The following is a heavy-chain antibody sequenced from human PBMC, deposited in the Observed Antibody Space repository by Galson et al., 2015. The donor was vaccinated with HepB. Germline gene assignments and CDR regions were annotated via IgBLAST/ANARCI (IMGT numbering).Heavy chain of an antibody. CDR2: ISSSGYT. V-gene: IGHV4-4*07. CDR1: GAFIRGHY. Sequence: ETLSLTCTVSGAFIRGHYWSWIRQPAGKGLEWIGRISSSGYTNYNPSLDSRVTMSVDTSKNQFSLNLRSVTAADTAVYYCARPNTPHDYGDEWNWYFDLWGRGTLVTVSS. CDR3: ARPNTPHDYGDEWNWYFDL. D-gene: IGHD4-17*01. J-gene: IGHJ2*01.